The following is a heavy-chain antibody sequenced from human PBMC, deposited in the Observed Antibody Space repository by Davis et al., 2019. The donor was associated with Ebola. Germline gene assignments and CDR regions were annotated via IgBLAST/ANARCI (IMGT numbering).Heavy chain of an antibody. CDR1: GYTFTSYG. CDR2: ISAYNGNT. D-gene: IGHD6-6*01. CDR3: ARMSIAAPYFDY. V-gene: IGHV1-18*01. J-gene: IGHJ4*02. Sequence: ASVNVSCKASGYTFTSYGISWVRQAPGQGLEWMGWISAYNGNTNYAQKLQGRVTMTTDTSTSTAYMELRSLRSDDTAVYYCARMSIAAPYFDYWGQGTLVTVSS.